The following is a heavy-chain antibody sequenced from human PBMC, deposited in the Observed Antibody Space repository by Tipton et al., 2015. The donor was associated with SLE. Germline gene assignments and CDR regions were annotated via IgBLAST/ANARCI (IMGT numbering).Heavy chain of an antibody. CDR2: IYYSGST. J-gene: IGHJ4*02. V-gene: IGHV4-59*01. D-gene: IGHD5-12*01. CDR1: GDSISRYY. Sequence: LRLSCTVSGDSISRYYWSWIRQSPEKGLEWIGYIYYSGSTKYNPSLESRVTISVDTSKNQFSLKLSSVTVADTAVYYCVRVEGAYDQYYFDSWGQVTLVTVSS. CDR3: VRVEGAYDQYYFDS.